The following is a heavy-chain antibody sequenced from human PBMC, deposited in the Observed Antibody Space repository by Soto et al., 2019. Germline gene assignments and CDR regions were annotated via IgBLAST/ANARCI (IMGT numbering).Heavy chain of an antibody. CDR2: ISSSGRTI. CDR1: GFTFSDYY. V-gene: IGHV3-11*01. CDR3: ASALYYYYMDV. Sequence: GGSLRLSCAASGFTFSDYYMSWIRQAPGKGLEWVSYISSSGRTIYYADSVKGRFTISRDNAKNSLYLQMNSLRAEDTAAYYCASALYYYYMDVWGKGTTVTVSS. J-gene: IGHJ6*03. D-gene: IGHD2-2*02.